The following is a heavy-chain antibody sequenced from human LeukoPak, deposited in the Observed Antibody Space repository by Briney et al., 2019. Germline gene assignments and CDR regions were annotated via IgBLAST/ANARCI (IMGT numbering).Heavy chain of an antibody. D-gene: IGHD3-10*01. CDR1: GFAVSNNY. Sequence: PGGSLRLSCAVSGFAVSNNYMTWVRQAPGKGLEWVSVIYSGGSTYYADSVKGRFTISRDNSENTVYLQMSSLRAEDTAVYYCARDFSGVDYFDYWGQGTLVTVSS. J-gene: IGHJ4*02. CDR2: IYSGGST. CDR3: ARDFSGVDYFDY. V-gene: IGHV3-53*01.